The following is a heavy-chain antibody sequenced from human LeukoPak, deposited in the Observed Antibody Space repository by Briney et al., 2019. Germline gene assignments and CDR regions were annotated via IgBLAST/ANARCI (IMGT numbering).Heavy chain of an antibody. V-gene: IGHV3-23*01. CDR2: ITGSGGDT. D-gene: IGHD3-3*01. CDR1: GFTFNNYA. J-gene: IGHJ4*02. CDR3: AKGSRDSRPYYFDF. Sequence: PGGSLRLSCAASGFTFNNYAMAWVRQAPGRGLEWVSAITGSGGDTYHADSVGGRFTISTDNSKNTLYLQMNSLRPEDTALYYCAKGSRDSRPYYFDFWGQEILVTVSS.